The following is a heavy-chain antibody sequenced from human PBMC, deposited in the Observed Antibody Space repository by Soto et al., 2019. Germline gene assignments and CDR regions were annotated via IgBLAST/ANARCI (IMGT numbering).Heavy chain of an antibody. CDR2: IYYSGST. J-gene: IGHJ6*02. V-gene: IGHV4-59*01. CDR1: GGSISSYY. Sequence: SETLSLTCTVSGGSISSYYWSWIRQPPGKGLEWIGYIYYSGSTNYNPSLKSRVTISVDTSKNQFSLKLSSVTAADTAVYYCARGAGFWSGYSPPYYYYGMDVWGQGTTVTGLL. D-gene: IGHD3-3*01. CDR3: ARGAGFWSGYSPPYYYYGMDV.